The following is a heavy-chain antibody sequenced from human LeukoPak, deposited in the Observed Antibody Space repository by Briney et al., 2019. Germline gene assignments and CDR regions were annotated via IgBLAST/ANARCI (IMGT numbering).Heavy chain of an antibody. CDR1: GFTFSSYS. D-gene: IGHD4-11*01. Sequence: AGGSLRLSCAASGFTFSSYSMNWVRQAPGKGLEWVSSISSSSTYIYYADSVKGRFTISRDNAKNSLYLQMNSLRAEDTAVYSYARDPYSGLFDYWGQGTLVTVSS. J-gene: IGHJ4*02. CDR3: ARDPYSGLFDY. CDR2: ISSSSTYI. V-gene: IGHV3-21*01.